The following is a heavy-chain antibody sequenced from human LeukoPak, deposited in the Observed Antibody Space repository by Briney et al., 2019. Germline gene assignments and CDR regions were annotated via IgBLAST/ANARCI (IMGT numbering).Heavy chain of an antibody. J-gene: IGHJ4*02. CDR2: IVVGSGNT. V-gene: IGHV1-58*01. D-gene: IGHD3-22*01. CDR3: AADPSYSSGYRYYFDY. CDR1: GFTFISSA. Sequence: SVKVSCKTSGFTFISSAVQWVRQAHGQRLEWIGWIVVGSGNTNYAQKFQERVTITRDMSTSTAYMELSSLRSEDTAVYYCAADPSYSSGYRYYFDYWGQGTLVTVSS.